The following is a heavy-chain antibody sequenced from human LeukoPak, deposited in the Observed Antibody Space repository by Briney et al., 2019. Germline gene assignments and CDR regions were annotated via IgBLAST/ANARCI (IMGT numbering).Heavy chain of an antibody. CDR3: ASAPVDYYYMDV. V-gene: IGHV4-38-2*01. J-gene: IGHJ6*03. Sequence: SETLSLTCLVSNYSIDTGFYWGWIRQSPGRGLEWIGSVYHSGYTYSNPSLTSRVTISIDASKNQFSLKLSSVTAADTAVYYCASAPVDYYYMDVWGKGTTVTVSS. D-gene: IGHD6-19*01. CDR2: VYHSGYT. CDR1: NYSIDTGFY.